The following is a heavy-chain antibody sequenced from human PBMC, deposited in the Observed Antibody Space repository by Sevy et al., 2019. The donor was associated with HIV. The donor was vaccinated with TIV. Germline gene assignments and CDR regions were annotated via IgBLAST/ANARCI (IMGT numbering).Heavy chain of an antibody. Sequence: ASVKVSCKVSGYTLIQLSMHWVRQVPGKGLEWMGSFDPEDGETIYAQKFQGRVTMTEDTSTDTAYMELSSLKSEDTAIFYCAITKDYYDSSGYPFGYWGQGTLVTVSS. J-gene: IGHJ4*02. CDR1: GYTLIQLS. CDR3: AITKDYYDSSGYPFGY. V-gene: IGHV1-24*01. D-gene: IGHD3-22*01. CDR2: FDPEDGET.